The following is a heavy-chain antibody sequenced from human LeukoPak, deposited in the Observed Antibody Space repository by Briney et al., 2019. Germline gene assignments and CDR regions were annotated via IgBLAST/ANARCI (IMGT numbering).Heavy chain of an antibody. J-gene: IGHJ5*02. CDR2: ISAYNGNT. Sequence: ASVKVSCKASGYTFTSYGISWVRQAPGQGLEWMGWISAYNGNTNYAQKLQGRVTMTIDTSTSTAYMALRSLRSDDTAVYYCARVVGYGDKGRFGPWGQGTLVTVSS. CDR1: GYTFTSYG. V-gene: IGHV1-18*01. CDR3: ARVVGYGDKGRFGP. D-gene: IGHD4-17*01.